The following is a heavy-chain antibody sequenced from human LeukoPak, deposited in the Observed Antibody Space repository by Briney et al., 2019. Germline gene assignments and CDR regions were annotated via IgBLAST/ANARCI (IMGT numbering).Heavy chain of an antibody. CDR2: INPNDGGS. V-gene: IGHV1-2*02. J-gene: IGHJ4*02. CDR3: ARCSGSHYTTGWTLDF. CDR1: GYTFTDYH. Sequence: ASVKVSCKASGYTFTDYHIHWVRQAPGQGLEWMGWINPNDGGSNYAQKFQGRVTMTRDTSISTAYMELDRLISDDTAVYYCARCSGSHYTTGWTLDFWGQGTLVTVSS. D-gene: IGHD6-19*01.